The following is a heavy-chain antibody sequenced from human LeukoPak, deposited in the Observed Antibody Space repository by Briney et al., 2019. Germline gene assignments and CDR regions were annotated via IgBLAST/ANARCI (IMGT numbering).Heavy chain of an antibody. V-gene: IGHV7-4-1*02. CDR1: GYTFTSYG. Sequence: ASVKVSCKASGYTFTSYGISWVRQAPGQGLEWMGWINTNTGNPTYAQGFTGRFVFSLDTSVSTAYLQISSLKAEDTAVYYCAIVDTAMVSPNYYYYGMDVWGQGTTVTVSS. D-gene: IGHD5-18*01. J-gene: IGHJ6*02. CDR3: AIVDTAMVSPNYYYYGMDV. CDR2: INTNTGNP.